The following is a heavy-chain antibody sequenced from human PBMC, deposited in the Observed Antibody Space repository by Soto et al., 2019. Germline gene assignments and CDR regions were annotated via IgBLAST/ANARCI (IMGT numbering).Heavy chain of an antibody. CDR2: IKQDGSEK. CDR3: ARDRVIAARPERFDY. V-gene: IGHV3-7*01. J-gene: IGHJ4*02. D-gene: IGHD6-6*01. CDR1: GFTFSSYW. Sequence: GGSLRLSCAASGFTFSSYWMSWVRQAPGKGLEWVANIKQDGSEKYYVDSVKGRFTISRDNAKNSLYLQMNSLRAEDTAVYYCARDRVIAARPERFDYWGQGTLVTVSS.